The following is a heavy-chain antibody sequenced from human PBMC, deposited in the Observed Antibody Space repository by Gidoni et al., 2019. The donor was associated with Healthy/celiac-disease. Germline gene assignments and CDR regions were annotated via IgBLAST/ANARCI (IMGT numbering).Heavy chain of an antibody. CDR1: GFTFSSYG. CDR3: AKDTGGYCSSTSCPLAYYMDV. D-gene: IGHD2-2*01. J-gene: IGHJ6*03. V-gene: IGHV3-30*18. Sequence: QVQLVESGGGVVQPGRSLRLSCAASGFTFSSYGMHWVRQAPGKGLEWVAVISYDGRNKYYADSVKGRFTISRDNSKNTLYLQMNSLRAEDTAVYYCAKDTGGYCSSTSCPLAYYMDVWGKGTTVTVSS. CDR2: ISYDGRNK.